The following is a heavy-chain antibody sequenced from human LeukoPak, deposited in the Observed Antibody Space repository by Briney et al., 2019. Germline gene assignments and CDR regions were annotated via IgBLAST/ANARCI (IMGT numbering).Heavy chain of an antibody. J-gene: IGHJ4*02. CDR1: GGSISSYY. D-gene: IGHD6-19*01. V-gene: IGHV4-59*12. Sequence: SETLSLTCTVSGGSISSYYWSWIRQPPGKGLEWIGYIYYSGSTNYNLSLKSRVTISVDTSKNQFSLKLSSVTAADTAVYYCARETLAVAFDYWGQGTLVTVSS. CDR3: ARETLAVAFDY. CDR2: IYYSGST.